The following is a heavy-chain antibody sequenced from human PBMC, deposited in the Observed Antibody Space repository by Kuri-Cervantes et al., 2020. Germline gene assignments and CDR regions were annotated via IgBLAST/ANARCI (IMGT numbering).Heavy chain of an antibody. V-gene: IGHV4-39*07. CDR1: GGSISSSSYY. D-gene: IGHD6-19*01. Sequence: SETLSLTCTVSGGSISSSSYYWGWIRQPPGRGLEWIGEINHSGSTNYNPSLKSRVTISVDTSKNQFSLKLSSVTAADTAVYYCARAKQWLRSLDYWGQGTLVTVSS. J-gene: IGHJ4*02. CDR3: ARAKQWLRSLDY. CDR2: INHSGST.